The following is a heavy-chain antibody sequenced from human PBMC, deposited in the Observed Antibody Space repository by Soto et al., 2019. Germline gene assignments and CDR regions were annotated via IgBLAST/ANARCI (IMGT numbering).Heavy chain of an antibody. CDR3: ARGLVYRVDY. J-gene: IGHJ4*02. CDR1: VGSFSGYY. V-gene: IGHV4-34*01. CDR2: INHSGST. Sequence: PSETLSLTCAFYVGSFSGYYWGWIRQPPGKGLEWIGEINHSGSTNYNPSLKSRVTISVDTSRNQFSLKLSSVTAADTAVYYCARGLVYRVDYWGQGTMVTVSS.